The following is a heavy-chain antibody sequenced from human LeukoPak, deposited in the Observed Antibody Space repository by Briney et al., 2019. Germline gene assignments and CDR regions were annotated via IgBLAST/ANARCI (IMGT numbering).Heavy chain of an antibody. CDR3: AGLEGYSYGYHYYYYMDV. J-gene: IGHJ6*03. Sequence: SETLSLTCTVSGGSISTSSYSWGWIRQPPGKGLEWIGTIYYTGSTNYNPSLKSRVTISVDTSKNQFSLKLNSVTAADTAVYYCAGLEGYSYGYHYYYYMDVWGKGTTVTVSS. CDR2: IYYTGST. D-gene: IGHD5-18*01. V-gene: IGHV4-39*07. CDR1: GGSISTSSYS.